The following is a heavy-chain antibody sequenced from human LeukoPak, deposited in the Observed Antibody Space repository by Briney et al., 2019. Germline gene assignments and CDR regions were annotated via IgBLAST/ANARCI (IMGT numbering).Heavy chain of an antibody. J-gene: IGHJ3*02. CDR3: ARDLWFGAGRVFDI. CDR1: GGSISSGSYY. V-gene: IGHV4-61*02. CDR2: FYTSGST. Sequence: SETLSLTCTVSGGSISSGSYYWSWIRQPAGKGLEWIGRFYTSGSTNYNPSLKSRVTISVDTSKNQFSLKLSSVTAADTAVYYCARDLWFGAGRVFDIWGQGTMVTVSS. D-gene: IGHD3-10*01.